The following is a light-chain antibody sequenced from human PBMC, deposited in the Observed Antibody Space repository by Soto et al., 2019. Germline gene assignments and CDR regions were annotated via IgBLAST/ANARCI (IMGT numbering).Light chain of an antibody. J-gene: IGLJ7*01. CDR2: TTN. Sequence: QAVVTQEPSLTVSPGGTVTLTCASSTGAVTSGNYPSWFQQRPGQAPRTLIYTTNSKHSWTPARFSGSLLGDKAALTLSGVQPEDEADYYCRLYYGGAQLVFGGGTQLTRPR. CDR1: TGAVTSGNY. CDR3: RLYYGGAQLV. V-gene: IGLV7-43*01.